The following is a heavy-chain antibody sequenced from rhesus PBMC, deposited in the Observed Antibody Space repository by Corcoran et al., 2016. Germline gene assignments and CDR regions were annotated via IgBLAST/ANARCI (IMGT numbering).Heavy chain of an antibody. CDR2: ISGSSTST. V-gene: IGHV4S10*01. J-gene: IGHJ3*01. CDR1: GGSISDSYR. CDR3: AREEVTIFGLDPDAFDF. Sequence: QVQLQESGPGVVKPSETLSLTCAVSGGSISDSYRWSWIRQPPGKGLEWIGYISGSSTSTNSNPSLKSRVPSSKDTSKNQFSLKLSSVTAADTAVYYCAREEVTIFGLDPDAFDFWGQGLRVTVSS. D-gene: IGHD3-3*01.